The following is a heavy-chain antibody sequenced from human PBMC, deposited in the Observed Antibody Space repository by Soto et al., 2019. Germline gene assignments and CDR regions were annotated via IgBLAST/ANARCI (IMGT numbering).Heavy chain of an antibody. CDR2: MFHSGST. V-gene: IGHV4-39*01. D-gene: IGHD1-26*01. CDR1: GGSIGSSNYH. J-gene: IGHJ5*02. Sequence: QLQLQESGAGLVKPSETLSLTCTVSGGSIGSSNYHWGWIRQPPGKGLEWIGSMFHSGSTYYNPSLKSRVTFSVATSMTHFSLRLSSVTAADTAIYYCARCPSDVDPTWFDPWGQGALVTVSS. CDR3: ARCPSDVDPTWFDP.